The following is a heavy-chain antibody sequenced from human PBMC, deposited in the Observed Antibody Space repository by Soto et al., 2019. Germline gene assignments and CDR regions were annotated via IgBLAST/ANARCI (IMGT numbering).Heavy chain of an antibody. CDR2: ISSSSSYT. J-gene: IGHJ5*02. Sequence: GGSLRLSCAASGFTFSDYYMSWIRQAPGKGLEWVSYISSSSSYTNYADSVKGRFTISRDNAKNSLYLQMNSLRAEDTAVYYCPRVVPGTKRENWFDTWGQGTLVTVSS. CDR3: PRVVPGTKRENWFDT. CDR1: GFTFSDYY. D-gene: IGHD1-7*01. V-gene: IGHV3-11*06.